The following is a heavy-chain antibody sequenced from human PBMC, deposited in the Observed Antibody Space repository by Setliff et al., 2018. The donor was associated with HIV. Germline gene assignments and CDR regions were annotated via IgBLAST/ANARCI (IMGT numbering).Heavy chain of an antibody. V-gene: IGHV4-59*08. CDR2: IYYSGNT. J-gene: IGHJ3*02. Sequence: SETLSLTCSISGASIRGHYWSWIRQSPGKGLEWIGNIYYSGNTNYNPSFKSRVTISVDTSKNQFSLRVNSVTAADTAVYYCARSLVPSGYYYGRHAFDIWGQGTKVTVSS. CDR1: GASIRGHY. D-gene: IGHD3-22*01. CDR3: ARSLVPSGYYYGRHAFDI.